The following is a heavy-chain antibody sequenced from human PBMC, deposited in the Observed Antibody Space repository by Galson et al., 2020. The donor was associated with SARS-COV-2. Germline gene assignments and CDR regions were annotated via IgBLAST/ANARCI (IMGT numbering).Heavy chain of an antibody. J-gene: IGHJ6*02. Sequence: NSGGSLRLSCAASGFTFSTYCMNWVRLAPGKGLEWVSSISTSSSYTYYVYSVKCRFSISRDNPRNSLYLQMNSLRAEDTAVYYCARDEGIRGYNYGRLYYGMDVWGQGTTVTVSS. CDR1: GFTFSTYC. V-gene: IGHV3-21*01. CDR3: ARDEGIRGYNYGRLYYGMDV. D-gene: IGHD5-18*01. CDR2: ISTSSSYT.